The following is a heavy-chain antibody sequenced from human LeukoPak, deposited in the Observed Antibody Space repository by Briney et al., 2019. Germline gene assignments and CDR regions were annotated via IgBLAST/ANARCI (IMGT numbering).Heavy chain of an antibody. J-gene: IGHJ4*02. Sequence: SETLSLTCTVSGGSISDYFWSWIRQPPGKGLEWVGYVFYNGSTNYNPSLKSRVTISMDTSKKQFSLKLSSVTAADTAVYYCARDRGYSYGYFDYWGQGTLVTVSS. D-gene: IGHD5-18*01. CDR2: VFYNGST. CDR1: GGSISDYF. CDR3: ARDRGYSYGYFDY. V-gene: IGHV4-59*12.